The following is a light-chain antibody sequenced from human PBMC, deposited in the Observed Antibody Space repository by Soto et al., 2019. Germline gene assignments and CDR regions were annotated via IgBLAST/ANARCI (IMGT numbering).Light chain of an antibody. CDR3: QQYRDWLWT. CDR1: RSVSNNY. Sequence: LSLSPGTLSLSPGERATLSCRASRSVSNNYLAWYQQKPGQAPRLLIYGASNRATGIPDRFSGSGSGTDFTLTISRLEPEDFVVYYCQQYRDWLWTFGQGTKV. J-gene: IGKJ1*01. CDR2: GAS. V-gene: IGKV3-20*01.